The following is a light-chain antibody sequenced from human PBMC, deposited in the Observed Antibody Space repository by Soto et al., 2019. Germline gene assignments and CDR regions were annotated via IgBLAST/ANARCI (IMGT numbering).Light chain of an antibody. Sequence: SYELTQPPSMSVSPGQTASITCSGDKLGDKYACWYQQKPGQSPVLVIYQDRKRPSGIPERFSGSNSGNTATLTISGTQAMDEADYYCQAWDRNTVIFGGGTQLTVL. J-gene: IGLJ2*01. CDR3: QAWDRNTVI. V-gene: IGLV3-1*01. CDR2: QDR. CDR1: KLGDKY.